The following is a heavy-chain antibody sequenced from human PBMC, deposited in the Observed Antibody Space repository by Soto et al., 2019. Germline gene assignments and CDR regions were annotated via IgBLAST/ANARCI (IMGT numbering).Heavy chain of an antibody. CDR1: GYTFTSYY. Sequence: ASVKVSCKASGYTFTSYYMHWVRQAPGQGLEWMGGIIPSVGTTNYAQKFQGRVTITADKSTSTAYMELSSLRSEDTAVYYCARVAHGDYVLYYYGMDVWGQGTTVTVSS. CDR3: ARVAHGDYVLYYYGMDV. V-gene: IGHV1-46*01. J-gene: IGHJ6*02. D-gene: IGHD4-17*01. CDR2: IIPSVGTT.